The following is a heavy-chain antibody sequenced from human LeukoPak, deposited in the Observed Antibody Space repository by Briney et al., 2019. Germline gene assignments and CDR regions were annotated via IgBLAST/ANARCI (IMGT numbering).Heavy chain of an antibody. D-gene: IGHD3-10*01. J-gene: IGHJ4*02. V-gene: IGHV3-21*01. CDR3: ARDQITMVRGAVGY. CDR2: ISSSSSYI. Sequence: GGSLRLSCAASGFTFSSYSMNWVRQAPGKGLEWVSSISSSSSYIYYADSVKGRFTISRDNAKNSLYLQMNSLRAEDTAVYYCARDQITMVRGAVGYWGQGTLVTVSS. CDR1: GFTFSSYS.